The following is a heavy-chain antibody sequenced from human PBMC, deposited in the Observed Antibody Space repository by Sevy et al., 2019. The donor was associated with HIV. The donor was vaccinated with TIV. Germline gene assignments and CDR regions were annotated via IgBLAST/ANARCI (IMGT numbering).Heavy chain of an antibody. D-gene: IGHD2-2*01. CDR3: AKRGGHDTSGYVSYYYYGMDV. CDR1: GFSFRNYD. CDR2: VSFDGDST. Sequence: GGSLRLSCAASGFSFRNYDMHWVRQAPGKGLEWLALVSFDGDSTYSADSVKGEFKSCRGMSKNTLYRQMNSLRVEDTAIYYCAKRGGHDTSGYVSYYYYGMDVWGQWTTVTVSS. J-gene: IGHJ6*02. V-gene: IGHV3-30*18.